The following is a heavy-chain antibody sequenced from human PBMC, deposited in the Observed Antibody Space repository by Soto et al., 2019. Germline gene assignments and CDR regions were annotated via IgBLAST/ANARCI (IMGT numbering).Heavy chain of an antibody. CDR3: ARETYSGYDGYFDY. D-gene: IGHD5-12*01. V-gene: IGHV3-30-3*01. J-gene: IGHJ4*02. CDR1: GFTFNSYA. Sequence: PWGSLRLSCAACGFTFNSYAMHGVRQAPGKGLEWVAVISYDGSNKYYADSVKGRLTISRDNSKNTLYLQMNSLRAEDTAVYYCARETYSGYDGYFDYWGQGTLVTVSS. CDR2: ISYDGSNK.